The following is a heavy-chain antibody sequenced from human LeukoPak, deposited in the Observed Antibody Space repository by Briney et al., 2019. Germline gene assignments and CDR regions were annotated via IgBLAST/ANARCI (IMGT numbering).Heavy chain of an antibody. Sequence: PGGSLRLSCAASGFTFRDYSMNWVRQAPGKGLEWVSSISRNSRHVYYGGSVWGRFTISRDNAKNSLYLQMNSLRAEDTAVYYCARDNDVADFDYWGQGTLVTVSS. CDR1: GFTFRDYS. V-gene: IGHV3-21*01. J-gene: IGHJ4*02. D-gene: IGHD2-8*01. CDR3: ARDNDVADFDY. CDR2: ISRNSRHV.